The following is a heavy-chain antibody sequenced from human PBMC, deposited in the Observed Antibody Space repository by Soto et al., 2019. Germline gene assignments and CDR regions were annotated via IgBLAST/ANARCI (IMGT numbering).Heavy chain of an antibody. CDR1: GGSFSGYY. D-gene: IGHD3-16*02. CDR3: ARGLMYYDYICGSYRSRFFDY. CDR2: INHSGST. Sequence: QVQLQQWGAGLLKPSETLSLTCAVYGGSFSGYYWSWIRQPPGKGLEWIGEINHSGSTNYNPSLKSRVTISVDTSKNQFSLKLSSVTAADTAVYYCARGLMYYDYICGSYRSRFFDYWGQGTLVTVSS. J-gene: IGHJ4*02. V-gene: IGHV4-34*01.